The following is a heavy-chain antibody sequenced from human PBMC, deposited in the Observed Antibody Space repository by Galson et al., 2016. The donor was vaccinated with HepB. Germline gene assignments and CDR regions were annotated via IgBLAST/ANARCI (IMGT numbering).Heavy chain of an antibody. CDR2: ISGDCGST. CDR1: GFTFGRYA. J-gene: IGHJ4*02. Sequence: SLRLSCAASGFTFGRYAMSWVRQAPGKGLEWVSAISGDCGSTYYAGSLQGRFTSSRDRSTNTMYLQMNSLRTDDTAVYYCARFTQEWLDRVYYFDYWGQGTLVTVSS. CDR3: ARFTQEWLDRVYYFDY. D-gene: IGHD6-19*01. V-gene: IGHV3-23*01.